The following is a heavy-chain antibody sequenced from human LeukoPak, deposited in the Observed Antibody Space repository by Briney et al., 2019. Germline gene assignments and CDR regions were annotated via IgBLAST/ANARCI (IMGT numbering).Heavy chain of an antibody. V-gene: IGHV4-59*08. Sequence: SETLSLTCTVSGGSTSSYYWSWIRQPPGKGLECIGYIYNSGSTNYNPSLKSRVSISVDTSKNQFSLKLSSVTAADTAVYYCARSAIDAFDIWGQGTMVTVSS. J-gene: IGHJ3*02. D-gene: IGHD5-18*01. CDR3: ARSAIDAFDI. CDR2: IYNSGST. CDR1: GGSTSSYY.